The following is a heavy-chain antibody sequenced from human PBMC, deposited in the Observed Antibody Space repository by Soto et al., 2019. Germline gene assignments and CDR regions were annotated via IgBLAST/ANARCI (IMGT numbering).Heavy chain of an antibody. CDR3: ARESEDLTSNFDY. CDR1: GFTLSSYS. Sequence: TGGSLRLSCAASGFTLSSYSMNWVRQAPGKGLEWVSSISSSSSYIYYADSMKGRFTVSRDNAKNSVYLEMNSLSAEDTAVYYCARESEDLTSNFDYWGQGTLVTVSS. J-gene: IGHJ4*02. V-gene: IGHV3-21*01. CDR2: ISSSSSYI.